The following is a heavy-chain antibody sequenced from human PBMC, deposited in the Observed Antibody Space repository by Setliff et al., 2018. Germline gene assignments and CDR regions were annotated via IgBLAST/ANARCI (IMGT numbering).Heavy chain of an antibody. J-gene: IGHJ6*03. Sequence: SVKVSCKASGGTFSSYAISWVRQAPGQGLEWMGRIIPIFGTANYAQKFQGRDTITADKSTSTAYMELSSLRSEDTAVYYCARDTFGRGLNYYYYYMDVWGKGTTVTVSS. CDR2: IIPIFGTA. D-gene: IGHD3-3*01. CDR1: GGTFSSYA. V-gene: IGHV1-69*06. CDR3: ARDTFGRGLNYYYYYMDV.